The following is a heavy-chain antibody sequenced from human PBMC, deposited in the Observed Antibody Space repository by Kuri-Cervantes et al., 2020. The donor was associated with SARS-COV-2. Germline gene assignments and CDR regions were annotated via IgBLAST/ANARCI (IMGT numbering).Heavy chain of an antibody. CDR2: ISSSSSYI. D-gene: IGHD6-6*01. Sequence: GGSLRLSCAASGFTFSSYSMNWVRQAPGKGLEWVSYISSSSSYIYYADSVKGRFTISRDNAKNSLYLQMNSLRAEDTAVYYCARAQFEYSSSYFDYWGQGTLVTVSS. J-gene: IGHJ4*02. V-gene: IGHV3-21*05. CDR3: ARAQFEYSSSYFDY. CDR1: GFTFSSYS.